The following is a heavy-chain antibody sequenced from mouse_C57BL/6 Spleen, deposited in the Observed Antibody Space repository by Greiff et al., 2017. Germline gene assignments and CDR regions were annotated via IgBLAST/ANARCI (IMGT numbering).Heavy chain of an antibody. CDR2: IDPSDSYT. V-gene: IGHV1-69*01. CDR3: ARWGGYHVRAYAMDY. CDR1: GYTFTSYW. D-gene: IGHD2-2*01. J-gene: IGHJ4*01. Sequence: QVQLQQPGAELVMPGASVKLSCKASGYTFTSYWMHWVKQRPGQGLEWIGEIDPSDSYTNYNQKFKGKSTLTVDKSSSTAYMQLSSLTSEDSAVYYCARWGGYHVRAYAMDYWGQGTSVTVSS.